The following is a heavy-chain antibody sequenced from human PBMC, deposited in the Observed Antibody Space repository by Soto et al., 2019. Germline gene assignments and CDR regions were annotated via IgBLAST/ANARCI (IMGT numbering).Heavy chain of an antibody. CDR2: ISGSGGVT. V-gene: IGHV3-23*01. CDR1: RFTFSTYA. Sequence: EVQLLESGGGLVQPGGSLRLSCAASRFTFSTYAMNWVRQAPGKGLEWVSGISGSGGVTHYADSVKGRFTISRDNSKNTLYLEMNNLRAEDTAVYYCAKDGPSIAPRGLYGMDVWGQGTTVTVSS. D-gene: IGHD6-6*01. CDR3: AKDGPSIAPRGLYGMDV. J-gene: IGHJ6*02.